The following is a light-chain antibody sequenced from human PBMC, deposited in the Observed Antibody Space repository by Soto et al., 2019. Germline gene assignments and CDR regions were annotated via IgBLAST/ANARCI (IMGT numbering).Light chain of an antibody. Sequence: DIQLTQSPSFLSASVGDRVTITCRASQGINSSLAWYQQKPGKAPRLLIFAVSTLQSGVPSRFSGSGSGTEFTLTISSLQPEDFATYYCQQLNSYLRTFGQGTRLEIQ. CDR2: AVS. J-gene: IGKJ5*01. V-gene: IGKV1-9*01. CDR1: QGINSS. CDR3: QQLNSYLRT.